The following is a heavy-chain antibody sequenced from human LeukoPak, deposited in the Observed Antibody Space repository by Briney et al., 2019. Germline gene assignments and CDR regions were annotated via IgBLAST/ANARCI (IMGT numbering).Heavy chain of an antibody. CDR1: GFTFSTYG. Sequence: AGGSLRLSCAASGFTFSTYGMHWVRQAPGKGLEWVAVISYDGSNKYYADSVKGRFTISRDNSKNTLYLHMNSLRAEDTAVYSCARDRRPDRYYYYGIDVWGQGTTVTVSS. CDR2: ISYDGSNK. J-gene: IGHJ6*02. D-gene: IGHD5-24*01. CDR3: ARDRRPDRYYYYGIDV. V-gene: IGHV3-30*03.